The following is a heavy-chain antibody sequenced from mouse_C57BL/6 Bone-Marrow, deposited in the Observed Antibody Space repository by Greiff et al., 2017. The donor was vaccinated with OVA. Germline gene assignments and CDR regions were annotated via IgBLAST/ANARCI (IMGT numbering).Heavy chain of an antibody. CDR1: GYTFTSYW. CDR3: ARKGIYYDYPFAY. Sequence: VKQSCKASGYTFTSYWMHWVKQRPGQGLEWIGEIDPSDSYTNYNQKFKGKSTLTVDKSSSTAYMQLSSLTSEDSAVYYCARKGIYYDYPFAYWGQGTLVTVSA. CDR2: IDPSDSYT. J-gene: IGHJ3*01. D-gene: IGHD2-4*01. V-gene: IGHV1-69*01.